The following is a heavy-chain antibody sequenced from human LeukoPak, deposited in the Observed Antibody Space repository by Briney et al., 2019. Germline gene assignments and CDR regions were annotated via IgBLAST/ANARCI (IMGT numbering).Heavy chain of an antibody. Sequence: SETLSLTCTVSGGSISSSSYYWGWIRPPPGKGLEWIGCIYYSGSTYYNPSLKSRVTISVDTSKNQFSLKLSSVTAADTAVYYCARHDSSGYYYYYYGMDVWGQGTTVTVSS. CDR2: IYYSGST. CDR3: ARHDSSGYYYYYYGMDV. CDR1: GGSISSSSYY. D-gene: IGHD3-22*01. J-gene: IGHJ6*02. V-gene: IGHV4-39*01.